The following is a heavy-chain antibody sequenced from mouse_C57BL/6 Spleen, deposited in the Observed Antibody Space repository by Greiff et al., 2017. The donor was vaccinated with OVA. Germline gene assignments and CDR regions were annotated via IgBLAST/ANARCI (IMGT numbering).Heavy chain of an antibody. Sequence: QVQLQQPGAELVRPGSSSNLSCKASGYTFTSYWMDWVKQRPGQGLEWIGNIYPSDSETHYNQKFKDKATLTVDKSSSTAYMQLSSLTSEDSAVYYCARLNYDYDVGAYWGQGTLVTVSA. CDR2: IYPSDSET. J-gene: IGHJ3*01. D-gene: IGHD2-4*01. CDR3: ARLNYDYDVGAY. CDR1: GYTFTSYW. V-gene: IGHV1-61*01.